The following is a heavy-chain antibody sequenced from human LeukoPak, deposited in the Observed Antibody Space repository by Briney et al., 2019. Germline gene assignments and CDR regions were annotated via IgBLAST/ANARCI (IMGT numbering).Heavy chain of an antibody. CDR2: INPNSGGT. D-gene: IGHD3-22*01. J-gene: IGHJ4*02. CDR3: ARGARDYYDSSGYYTY. CDR1: GYTFTGYY. Sequence: ASVKVSCKVSGYTFTGYYMHSVRQAPGQRLEWMGRINPNSGGTNYAQKFQGRVTMTRDTSISTAYMELSRLRSDDTAVYYCARGARDYYDSSGYYTYWGQGTLVTVSS. V-gene: IGHV1-2*06.